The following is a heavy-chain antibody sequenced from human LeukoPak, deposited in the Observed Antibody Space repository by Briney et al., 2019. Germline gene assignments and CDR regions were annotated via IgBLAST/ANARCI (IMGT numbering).Heavy chain of an antibody. Sequence: KAGGSLRLSCAASGFSFSNSSVNSVRQSRGKGLEGGFSISSSSSYIYYEDSVTGRFTISRDNAKNSLYLQMNSLRAEDTAVYYCARGSYCSGGSCFDYWGQGTLVTVSS. CDR3: ARGSYCSGGSCFDY. D-gene: IGHD2-15*01. CDR1: GFSFSNSS. J-gene: IGHJ4*02. V-gene: IGHV3-21*01. CDR2: ISSSSSYI.